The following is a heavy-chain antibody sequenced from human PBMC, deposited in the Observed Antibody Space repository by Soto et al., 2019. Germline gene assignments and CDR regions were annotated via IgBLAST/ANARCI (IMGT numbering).Heavy chain of an antibody. CDR3: ARRSSGWYFDY. D-gene: IGHD6-19*01. J-gene: IGHJ4*02. CDR2: ISGSGGST. Sequence: EVQLLESGGGLVQPGGSLRLSCAAFGFTFSSYAMNWVRQAPEKGLEWVSVISGSGGSTYYADSVKGRFTISRDNSKNTLYLQMNSLRAEDTAVYYCARRSSGWYFDYWGQGTLVTVSS. V-gene: IGHV3-23*01. CDR1: GFTFSSYA.